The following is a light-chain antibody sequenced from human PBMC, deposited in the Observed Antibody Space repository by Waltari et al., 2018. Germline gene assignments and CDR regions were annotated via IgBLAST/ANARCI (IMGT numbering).Light chain of an antibody. CDR2: GAS. V-gene: IGKV3-20*01. J-gene: IGKJ3*01. CDR1: QSIRSNY. Sequence: DIVLTQSPGTLSLSPGESATLSCSASQSIRSNYLAWYQQKPGQAPSLLIYGASTRTTGIPDRFSAGGSGTDFTLTISRLGPEDSAVYYCQQYGDSPVFTFGPGTKVDIK. CDR3: QQYGDSPVFT.